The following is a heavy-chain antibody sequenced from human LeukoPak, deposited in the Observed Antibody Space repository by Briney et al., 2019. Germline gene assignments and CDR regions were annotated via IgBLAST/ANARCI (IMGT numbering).Heavy chain of an antibody. V-gene: IGHV3-7*03. Sequence: GGSLRLSCAASGFTFSNYCMSWVRQAPGKGLEWVANLKQDGSVIWYVDPVKGRFTISRDNAQNSLYLQMNSLRAEDTALYYCARVMGSSGWYFAPGQYYFDYWGQGTLVTVSS. CDR2: LKQDGSVI. D-gene: IGHD6-19*01. CDR3: ARVMGSSGWYFAPGQYYFDY. CDR1: GFTFSNYC. J-gene: IGHJ4*02.